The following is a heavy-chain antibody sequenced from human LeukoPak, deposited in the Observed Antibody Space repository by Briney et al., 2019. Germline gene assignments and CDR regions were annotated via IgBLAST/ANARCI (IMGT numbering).Heavy chain of an antibody. CDR1: GYSISSGYY. CDR2: IYHSGST. D-gene: IGHD7-27*01. V-gene: IGHV4-38-2*02. CDR3: ASRKLGNDY. J-gene: IGHJ4*02. Sequence: KSSETLPLTCTVSGYSISSGYYWGWIRQPPGKGLEWIGSIYHSGSTSYNPSLKSRVTISADTSKNQFSLKLISVTAADTAVYYCASRKLGNDYWGQGTLVTVSS.